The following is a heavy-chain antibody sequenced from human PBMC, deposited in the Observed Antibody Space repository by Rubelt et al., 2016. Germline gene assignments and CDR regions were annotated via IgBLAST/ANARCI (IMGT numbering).Heavy chain of an antibody. J-gene: IGHJ6*02. Sequence: QVQLQESGPGLVKPSGTLSLTCAVSGGSISSSNWWSWVRQPPGKGLEWIGYIYYSGSTYYNPSLKSRVTISVDTSKNQFSLKLSSVTAADTAVYYCAREGGGYEGDYYYYGMDVWGQGTTVTVSS. D-gene: IGHD5-12*01. CDR3: AREGGGYEGDYYYYGMDV. CDR2: IYYSGST. V-gene: IGHV4-4*02. CDR1: GGSISSSNW.